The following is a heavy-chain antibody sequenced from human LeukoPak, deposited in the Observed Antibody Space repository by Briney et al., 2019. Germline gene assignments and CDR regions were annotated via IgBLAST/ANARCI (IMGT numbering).Heavy chain of an antibody. D-gene: IGHD1-26*01. CDR2: INHSGST. V-gene: IGHV4-34*01. Sequence: SETLSLTCAVYGGSFSGYYWSWIRQPPGKGLEWIGEINHSGSTNYNSSLKSRVTISVDTSKNQFSLKLSSVTAADTAVYYCARGVGATHFDYWGQGTLVTVSS. CDR3: ARGVGATHFDY. J-gene: IGHJ4*02. CDR1: GGSFSGYY.